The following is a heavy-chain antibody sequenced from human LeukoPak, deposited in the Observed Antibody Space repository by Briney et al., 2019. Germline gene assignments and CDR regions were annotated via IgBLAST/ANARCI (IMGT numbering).Heavy chain of an antibody. V-gene: IGHV1-69*04. Sequence: SVKVSCKASGGTFSSYAISWVRQAPGQGLEWMGRIIPILGIANYAQKFQGRVTITADKSTSTAYMELSSLRSEDTAVYYCASSYYYGSGSYKPYYYGMDVWGQGTTVTVSS. J-gene: IGHJ6*02. CDR3: ASSYYYGSGSYKPYYYGMDV. CDR2: IIPILGIA. CDR1: GGTFSSYA. D-gene: IGHD3-10*01.